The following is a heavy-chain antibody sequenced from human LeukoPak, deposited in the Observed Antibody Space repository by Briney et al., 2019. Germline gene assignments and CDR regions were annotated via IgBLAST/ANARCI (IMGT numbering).Heavy chain of an antibody. CDR3: ARDRGLPDAFDV. CDR2: MNSDGSTT. V-gene: IGHV3-74*01. D-gene: IGHD2-15*01. J-gene: IGHJ3*01. CDR1: GFLFGPYW. Sequence: GGSLRLSCASSGFLFGPYWMHWVRKAPGKGLVWVSHMNSDGSTTVYADSVEGRFTISRDNAKNTLYLQMNSLRAEDSAVYYCARDRGLPDAFDVWGQGTMVTVSS.